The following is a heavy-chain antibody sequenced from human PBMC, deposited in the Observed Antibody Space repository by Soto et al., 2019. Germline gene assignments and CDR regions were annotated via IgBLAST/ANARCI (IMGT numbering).Heavy chain of an antibody. J-gene: IGHJ6*03. Sequence: GGSLRLSCAASGFTFSSYSMNWVRQAPGKGLEWDSSISSSSSYIYYADSVKGRFTISRDNANNSLYLQMNSLRAEDMAVYYCARVFQWYDFWSGYLPYYYYMDVWGKGTTVTVSS. V-gene: IGHV3-21*01. D-gene: IGHD3-3*01. CDR3: ARVFQWYDFWSGYLPYYYYMDV. CDR1: GFTFSSYS. CDR2: ISSSSSYI.